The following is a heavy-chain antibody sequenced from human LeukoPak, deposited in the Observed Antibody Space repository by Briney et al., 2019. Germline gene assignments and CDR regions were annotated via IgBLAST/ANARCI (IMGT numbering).Heavy chain of an antibody. CDR1: GFTFSSYG. Sequence: GGSLRLSCAASGFTFSSYGMHWVRQAPGKGLEWVAVISYDGSNKYYADSVKGRFTISRDNSKNTLYLQMNSLRAEDTAVYYCARYYYDSTLGPDYFDYWGQGTLVTVSS. CDR2: ISYDGSNK. D-gene: IGHD3-22*01. V-gene: IGHV3-30*03. CDR3: ARYYYDSTLGPDYFDY. J-gene: IGHJ4*02.